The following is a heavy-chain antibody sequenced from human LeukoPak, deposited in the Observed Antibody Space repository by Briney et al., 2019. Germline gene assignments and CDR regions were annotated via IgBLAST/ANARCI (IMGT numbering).Heavy chain of an antibody. J-gene: IGHJ5*02. Sequence: PGGSLRLSCAASGFTFSSYWMHWVRQAPGKGLVWVSRINSDGSSTSYADSVKGRFTISRDNAKNTLYLQMNSLRAEDTAVYYCARDPVYDFWSGYRMYNWFDPWGQGTLVTVSS. D-gene: IGHD3-3*01. CDR1: GFTFSSYW. CDR3: ARDPVYDFWSGYRMYNWFDP. V-gene: IGHV3-74*01. CDR2: INSDGSST.